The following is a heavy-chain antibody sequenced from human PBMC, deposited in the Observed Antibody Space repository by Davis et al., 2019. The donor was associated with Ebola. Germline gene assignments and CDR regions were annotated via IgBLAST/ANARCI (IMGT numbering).Heavy chain of an antibody. Sequence: SETLSLTCAVSGGSISSGGYSWSWIRQPPGKGLEWIGYIYHSGSTYYNPSLKSRVTISVDKSKNQFSLKLSSVTAADTAVYYCARASAVAGTNYYYGMDVWGQGTTVTVAS. J-gene: IGHJ6*02. CDR1: GGSISSGGYS. CDR2: IYHSGST. V-gene: IGHV4-30-2*01. CDR3: ARASAVAGTNYYYGMDV. D-gene: IGHD6-19*01.